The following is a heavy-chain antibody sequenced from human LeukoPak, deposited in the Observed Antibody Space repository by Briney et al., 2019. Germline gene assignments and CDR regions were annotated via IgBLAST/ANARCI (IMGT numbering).Heavy chain of an antibody. CDR1: GFTVSSNS. CDR2: IRSKAYGGTT. D-gene: IGHD5-24*01. V-gene: IGHV3-71*01. J-gene: IGHJ4*02. CDR3: ARDHVNLGD. Sequence: GGSLRLSCTVSGFTVSSNSMTWFRQAPGKGLEWVGFIRSKAYGGTTETAASVTGRFTISRDDSKSIAYLQMNSVRAEDTAVYYCARDHVNLGDWGQGTLVTVS.